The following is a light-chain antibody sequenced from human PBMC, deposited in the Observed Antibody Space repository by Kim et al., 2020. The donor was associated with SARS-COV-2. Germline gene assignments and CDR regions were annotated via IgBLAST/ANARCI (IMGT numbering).Light chain of an antibody. J-gene: IGLJ2*01. CDR1: KLGDKY. CDR2: QDS. Sequence: SYELTQPPSVSVSPGQTASITCSGDKLGDKYACWYQQKPGQSPVLVIYQDSKRPSGIPERFSGPNSGNTATLTISGTQALDEAYYYCQASDSSTVVLCGG. V-gene: IGLV3-1*01. CDR3: QASDSSTVV.